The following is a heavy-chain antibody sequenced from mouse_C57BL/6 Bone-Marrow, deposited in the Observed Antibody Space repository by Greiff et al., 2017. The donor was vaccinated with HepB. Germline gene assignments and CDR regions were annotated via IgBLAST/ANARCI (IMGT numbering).Heavy chain of an antibody. CDR1: GYTFTDYY. CDR2: INPYNGGT. Sequence: EVQLQQSGPVLVKPGASVKMSCKASGYTFTDYYMNWVKQSHGKSLEWIGVINPYNGGTSYNQKFKGKATLTVDKSSSTAYMELNSLTSEDSAVYYCAYYRGYAMDYWGQGTSVTVSS. D-gene: IGHD1-1*02. V-gene: IGHV1-19*01. CDR3: AYYRGYAMDY. J-gene: IGHJ4*01.